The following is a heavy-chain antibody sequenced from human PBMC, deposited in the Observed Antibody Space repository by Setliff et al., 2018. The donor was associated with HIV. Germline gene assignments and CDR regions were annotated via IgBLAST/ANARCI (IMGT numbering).Heavy chain of an antibody. V-gene: IGHV3-7*03. J-gene: IGHJ1*01. Sequence: GSLRLSCAASGFTFSNYWMSWVRQAPGKGLEWVANIKEDGSEKYYVDSVKGRFIISRDNAENSLDLQMNGLRAEDTAMYYCARGPPGEPRLFQHWGQGTLVTVSS. CDR2: IKEDGSEK. CDR1: GFTFSNYW. CDR3: ARGPPGEPRLFQH. D-gene: IGHD3-10*01.